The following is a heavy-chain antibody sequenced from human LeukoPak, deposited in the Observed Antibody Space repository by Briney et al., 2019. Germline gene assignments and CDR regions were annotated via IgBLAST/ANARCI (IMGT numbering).Heavy chain of an antibody. J-gene: IGHJ6*03. D-gene: IGHD3-16*02. V-gene: IGHV4-34*01. Sequence: SETLSLTCAVYGGSFSGYYWSWIRQPPVKGLEWIGEINHSGSTNYNPSLKSRVTISVDTSKNQFSLKLSSVTAADTAVYYCARSWNTGSYDYVWGSYRYTSHYYYYMDVWGKGTTVTVSS. CDR2: INHSGST. CDR3: ARSWNTGSYDYVWGSYRYTSHYYYYMDV. CDR1: GGSFSGYY.